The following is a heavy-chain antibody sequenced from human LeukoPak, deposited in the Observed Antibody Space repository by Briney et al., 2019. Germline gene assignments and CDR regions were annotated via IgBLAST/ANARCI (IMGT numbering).Heavy chain of an antibody. V-gene: IGHV4-34*01. CDR2: INHSGST. J-gene: IGHJ4*02. Sequence: SETLSLTCAVYGGSFSGYYWSWIRQPPGKGLEWIGEINHSGSTNYNPSLKSRVTISVDTSKNQFSLKLSSVTAADTAVYYCASIVVVTAEYYDDYWGPGTLVTVSS. CDR3: ASIVVVTAEYYDDY. D-gene: IGHD2-21*02. CDR1: GGSFSGYY.